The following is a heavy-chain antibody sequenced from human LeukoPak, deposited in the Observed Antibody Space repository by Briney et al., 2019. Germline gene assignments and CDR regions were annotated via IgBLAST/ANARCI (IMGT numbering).Heavy chain of an antibody. CDR3: VRDLITGTTDY. D-gene: IGHD1-7*01. J-gene: IGHJ4*02. Sequence: GGSLRLSCAASGFTFSSYWMHWVRQAPGKGLVWVSRVNTDGSSTNYADSVKGRFTISRDNAKNTLYQQMNSLRAEDTAVYYCVRDLITGTTDYWGQGTLVTVSS. V-gene: IGHV3-74*01. CDR1: GFTFSSYW. CDR2: VNTDGSST.